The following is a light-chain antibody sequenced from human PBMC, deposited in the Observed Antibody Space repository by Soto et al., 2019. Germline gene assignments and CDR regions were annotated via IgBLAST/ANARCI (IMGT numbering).Light chain of an antibody. V-gene: IGKV1-5*03. CDR2: KAS. Sequence: DIQMTQSPSTLSASVGDRVTITCRASQTIDSWLAWYQQRPGKPPNLLIYKASTLASGVPSRFSGSGSGTEFNLTIQSLQPGDIGTYYCQQYSLVPKTFGQGTKVEIK. CDR3: QQYSLVPKT. CDR1: QTIDSW. J-gene: IGKJ2*01.